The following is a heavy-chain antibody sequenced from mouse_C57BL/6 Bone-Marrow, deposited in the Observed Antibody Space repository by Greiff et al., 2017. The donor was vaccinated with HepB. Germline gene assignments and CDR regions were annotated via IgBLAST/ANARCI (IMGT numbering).Heavy chain of an antibody. CDR1: GYTFTDYN. J-gene: IGHJ1*03. Sequence: EVQLQQSGPELVKPGASVKIPCKASGYTFTDYNMDWVKQSHGKSLEWIGDINPNNGGTIYNQKFKGKATLTVDKSSSTAYMELRSLTSEDTAVYYCARKGSYDGDWYFDVWGTGTTVTVSS. CDR3: ARKGSYDGDWYFDV. D-gene: IGHD2-12*01. CDR2: INPNNGGT. V-gene: IGHV1-18*01.